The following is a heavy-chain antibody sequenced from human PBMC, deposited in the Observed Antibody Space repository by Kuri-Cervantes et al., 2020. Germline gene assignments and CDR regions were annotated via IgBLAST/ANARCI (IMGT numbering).Heavy chain of an antibody. V-gene: IGHV1-3*01. CDR2: ISAGNGNT. D-gene: IGHD6-19*01. Sequence: ASVKVSCKASGYPFTGYAIHWVRQSPGQTLEWMGWISAGNGNTQYSQTFQGRVTMTTDTSTSTAYMELRSLRSDDTAVYYCARVSGIAVAGNPDYWGQGTLVTVSS. CDR3: ARVSGIAVAGNPDY. J-gene: IGHJ4*02. CDR1: GYPFTGYA.